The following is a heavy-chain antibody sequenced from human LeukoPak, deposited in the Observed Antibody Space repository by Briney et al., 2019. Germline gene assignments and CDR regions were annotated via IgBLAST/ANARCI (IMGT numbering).Heavy chain of an antibody. J-gene: IGHJ4*02. CDR2: IYYSGST. V-gene: IGHV4-61*01. Sequence: PSETLSLTCTVSGGSVSSGSYYWSWIRQPPGKGLEWIGYIYYSGSTNYNPSLKSRVTISVDTSKNQFSLKLSSVTAADTAVYYCARHQDNWNDEAPFDYWGQGTLVTVSS. CDR3: ARHQDNWNDEAPFDY. CDR1: GGSVSSGSYY. D-gene: IGHD1-20*01.